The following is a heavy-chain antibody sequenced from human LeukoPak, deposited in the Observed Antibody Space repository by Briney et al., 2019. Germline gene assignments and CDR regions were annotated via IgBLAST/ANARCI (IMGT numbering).Heavy chain of an antibody. CDR1: GFSFSSYV. D-gene: IGHD2-15*01. CDR2: VSSNGGST. Sequence: GGSLRLSCAASGFSFSSYVMHWVRQAPGKGLEYVSAVSSNGGSTYYANSVKGRFTISRDNSKNTLYLQMGSLRPEDMAVYYCARGSPPKTVVANYFDYWGQGTLVTVSS. V-gene: IGHV3-64*01. CDR3: ARGSPPKTVVANYFDY. J-gene: IGHJ4*02.